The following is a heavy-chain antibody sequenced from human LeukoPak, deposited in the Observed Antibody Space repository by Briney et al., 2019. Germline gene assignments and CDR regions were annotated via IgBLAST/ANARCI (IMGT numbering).Heavy chain of an antibody. Sequence: GGSLRLSCAASGFTFSDHYMDWVRQAPGKGLEWVGRTRKKANSYSTDYAASVKGRFTSSRDDSENSLYLQMNSLKTEGTAVYYCARTNPGDAFDIWGQGTVVTVSS. V-gene: IGHV3-72*01. CDR3: ARTNPGDAFDI. J-gene: IGHJ3*02. CDR2: TRKKANSYST. CDR1: GFTFSDHY.